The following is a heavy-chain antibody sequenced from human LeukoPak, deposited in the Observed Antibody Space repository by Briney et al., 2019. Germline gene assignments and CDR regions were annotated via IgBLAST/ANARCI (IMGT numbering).Heavy chain of an antibody. CDR3: SRGEDFYYYHYYMDV. J-gene: IGHJ6*03. CDR2: VNSNSGGT. V-gene: IGHV1-2*02. Sequence: ASVKVSCKASGYTFTDYYMHWVRQAPGQGLEWMGWVNSNSGGTNYAQKFQGRVTMTRDTSISTAYMELSRLRSDDTAVYYCSRGEDFYYYHYYMDVWGKGTTVNVS. CDR1: GYTFTDYY.